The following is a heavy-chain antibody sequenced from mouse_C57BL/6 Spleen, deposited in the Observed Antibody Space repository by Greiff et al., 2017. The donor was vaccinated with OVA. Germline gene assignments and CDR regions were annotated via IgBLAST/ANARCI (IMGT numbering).Heavy chain of an antibody. D-gene: IGHD2-1*01. V-gene: IGHV5-6*01. Sequence: DVQVVASWGDLVKPGGSLKLSCAASGFPFSSYGMSLVRQTPDKRLEWVATISSGGSYTYYPDSVKGRFTISRDKAKNTLYLQMSSLKSEDTAMYYCARRVTTVFDYWGQGTTLTVSS. CDR1: GFPFSSYG. J-gene: IGHJ2*01. CDR3: ARRVTTVFDY. CDR2: ISSGGSYT.